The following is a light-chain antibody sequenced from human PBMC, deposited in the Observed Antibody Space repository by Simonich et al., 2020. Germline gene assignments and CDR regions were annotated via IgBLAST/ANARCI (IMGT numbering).Light chain of an antibody. CDR1: QSVSSY. V-gene: IGKV3-11*01. CDR2: DAS. CDR3: QQRSNWYT. Sequence: EIVLTQSPATLSFSPGERATLSCRASQSVSSYLAWYQQQPGQAPRLLLYDASNRATGIPARFSGSGSGTDFTLTSSSLEPEDFAVYYCQQRSNWYTFGQGTKLEIK. J-gene: IGKJ2*01.